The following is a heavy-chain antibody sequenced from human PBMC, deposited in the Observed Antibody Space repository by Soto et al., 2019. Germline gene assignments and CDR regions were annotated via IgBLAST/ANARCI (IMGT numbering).Heavy chain of an antibody. CDR3: AREAITMIVSDAFDI. J-gene: IGHJ3*02. D-gene: IGHD3-22*01. CDR1: GFTFSDYY. CDR2: ISSSSSYT. V-gene: IGHV3-11*05. Sequence: PGGSLRLSCAASGFTFSDYYMSWIRQAPGKGLEWVSYISSSSSYTNYADSVKGRFTISRDNAKNSLYLQMNSLRAEDTAVYYCAREAITMIVSDAFDIWGQGTMVTVS.